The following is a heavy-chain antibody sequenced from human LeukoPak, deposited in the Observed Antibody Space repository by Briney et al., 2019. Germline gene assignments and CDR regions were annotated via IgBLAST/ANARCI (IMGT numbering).Heavy chain of an antibody. V-gene: IGHV4-38-2*01. CDR2: IYHSGST. D-gene: IGHD6-19*01. CDR1: GYSISSGYY. Sequence: PSETLSLTCAVSGYSISSGYYWGWIRQPPGNGLEWIGSIYHSGSTYYNPSLKSRVTISVDTSKNQFSLKLSSVTAADTAVYYCACSSGPSSPVDYWGQGTLVTVSS. J-gene: IGHJ4*02. CDR3: ACSSGPSSPVDY.